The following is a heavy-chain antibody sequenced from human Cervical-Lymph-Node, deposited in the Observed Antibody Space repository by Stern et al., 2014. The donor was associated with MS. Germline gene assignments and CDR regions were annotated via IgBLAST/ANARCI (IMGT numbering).Heavy chain of an antibody. J-gene: IGHJ6*02. Sequence: QVQLVQSGAELKKPGSSVKVSCKASGGTFRGYAINWVRQAPGQGLEWIGGIIPIFGTANYAQNFQGRLTMTADESTSTAYMELSRLRSDDTAVYYCARDRPDFWTGYGMDVWGQGTTVSVSS. CDR2: IIPIFGTA. D-gene: IGHD3-3*01. CDR3: ARDRPDFWTGYGMDV. V-gene: IGHV1-69*01. CDR1: GGTFRGYA.